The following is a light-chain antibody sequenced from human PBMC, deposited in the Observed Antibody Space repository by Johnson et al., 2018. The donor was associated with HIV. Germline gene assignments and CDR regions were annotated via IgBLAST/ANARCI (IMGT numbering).Light chain of an antibody. CDR3: GTWDSSLSAA. CDR2: ENN. J-gene: IGLJ1*01. CDR1: SSNIGNNY. V-gene: IGLV1-51*02. Sequence: QSVLTQPPSVSAAPGQKVTISCSGSSSNIGNNYVSWYQQFPGTAPKLLIYENNKRPSGIPDRFSGSKSGTSATLGITGLQTVDEADYYCGTWDSSLSAAFGTGTKVTVL.